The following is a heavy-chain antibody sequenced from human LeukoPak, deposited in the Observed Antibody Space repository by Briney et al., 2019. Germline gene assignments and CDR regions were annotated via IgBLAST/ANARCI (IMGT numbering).Heavy chain of an antibody. Sequence: GGSLRLSCAASGFTFSSYAMSWVRQAPGKGLEWVSAISGSGGSTYYADSVKGRFTISRGNSKNTLYLQMNSLRAEDTAVYYCAKDELIVVVPAASWGQGTLVTVSS. D-gene: IGHD2-2*01. J-gene: IGHJ4*02. V-gene: IGHV3-23*01. CDR2: ISGSGGST. CDR1: GFTFSSYA. CDR3: AKDELIVVVPAAS.